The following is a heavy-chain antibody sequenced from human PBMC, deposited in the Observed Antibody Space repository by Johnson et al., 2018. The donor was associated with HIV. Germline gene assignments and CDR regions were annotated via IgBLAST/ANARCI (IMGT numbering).Heavy chain of an antibody. Sequence: VQLVESGGGVVRPGGSLRLSCAASGFTSDDYGMSWVRQAPGTGLEWVPGINWNCDKGYGDSVKGRFTISRDNAKNSLYMQMNSLRAEDTALYYWARGVGGAGDDAFDIWGQGTMATVSS. CDR1: GFTSDDYG. V-gene: IGHV3-20*04. J-gene: IGHJ3*02. CDR2: INWNCDK. CDR3: ARGVGGAGDDAFDI. D-gene: IGHD6-19*01.